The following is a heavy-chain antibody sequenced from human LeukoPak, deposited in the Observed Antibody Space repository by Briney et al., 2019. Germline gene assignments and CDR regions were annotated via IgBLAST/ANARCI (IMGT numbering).Heavy chain of an antibody. D-gene: IGHD2-2*01. CDR1: GFTFSSYA. CDR2: ISGSGGST. CDR3: ARHHIAVGDIS. Sequence: PGGSLRLSCAASGFTFSSYAMSWVRQAPGKGLEWVSGISGSGGSTYHADSVKGRFTISRDNSKNTPYPQMDSLRAEDTAVYYCARHHIAVGDISWGQGTLVTVSS. J-gene: IGHJ5*02. V-gene: IGHV3-23*01.